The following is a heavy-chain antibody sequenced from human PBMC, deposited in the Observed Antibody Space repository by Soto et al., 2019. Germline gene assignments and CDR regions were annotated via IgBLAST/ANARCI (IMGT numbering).Heavy chain of an antibody. D-gene: IGHD5-18*01. V-gene: IGHV3-23*01. Sequence: EVQLLQSGGGLVQPGGSLRLSCAASGFTFSNYAMSWLRQPPGKGLEWVSAISDSGDRTYYADSVKGLFTISRDNSKNTMYLQMNSLRADDSAVYYCVRERSGHSYADSWGQGTLVTVSS. CDR3: VRERSGHSYADS. CDR2: ISDSGDRT. CDR1: GFTFSNYA. J-gene: IGHJ4*02.